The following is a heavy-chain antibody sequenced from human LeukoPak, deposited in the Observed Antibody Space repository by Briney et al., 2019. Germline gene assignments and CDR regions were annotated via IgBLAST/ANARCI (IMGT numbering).Heavy chain of an antibody. Sequence: GGSLRLSCAASGFTVSSNYMNWVRQAPGKGLEWLSYISSSGSTIFYADSVKGRFTISRDNAENSLYLQMNSLRAEDTAVYYCAELGITMIGGVWGKGTTVTISS. CDR3: AELGITMIGGV. CDR1: GFTVSSNY. V-gene: IGHV3-48*03. CDR2: ISSSGSTI. J-gene: IGHJ6*04. D-gene: IGHD3-10*02.